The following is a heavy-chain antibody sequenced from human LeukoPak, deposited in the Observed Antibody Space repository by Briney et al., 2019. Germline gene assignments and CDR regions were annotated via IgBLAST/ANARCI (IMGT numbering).Heavy chain of an antibody. J-gene: IGHJ4*02. CDR2: INPVGSET. V-gene: IGHV3-7*02. D-gene: IGHD6-13*01. Sequence: GGSLRLSCAASGITFSAYWMGWVRQAPGKGLEWVAYINPVGSETKYVDSVKGRFAISRDNAKNSLYLQMNSLRAEDTAVYYCARASIAAAGTRPGFDYWGQGTLVTVSS. CDR3: ARASIAAAGTRPGFDY. CDR1: GITFSAYW.